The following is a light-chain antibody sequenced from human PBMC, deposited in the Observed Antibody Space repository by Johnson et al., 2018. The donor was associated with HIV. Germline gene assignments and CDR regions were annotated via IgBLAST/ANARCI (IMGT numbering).Light chain of an antibody. CDR1: SSNIGSHY. V-gene: IGLV1-51*01. Sequence: QSVLTQPPSVSAAPGQKVTISCSGSSSNIGSHYVSWYQQVPGTAPRLVIYDTINRHSGIPDRFSGSKSGTSATLGITGLQTGDEADYYCGTWDSSLNAYVFGAATKVAVL. J-gene: IGLJ1*01. CDR2: DTI. CDR3: GTWDSSLNAYV.